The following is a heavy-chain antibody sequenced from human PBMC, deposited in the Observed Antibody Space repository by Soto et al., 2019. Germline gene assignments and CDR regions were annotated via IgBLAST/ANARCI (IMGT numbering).Heavy chain of an antibody. CDR1: GFTFSGYY. V-gene: IGHV3-72*01. J-gene: IGHJ4*02. Sequence: EVQLVESGGGLVQPGGSLRLSCAASGFTFSGYYMDWVRQAPGKGLEWIGRSRNKDNSYYTEYAASVKGRFIISRDESRNSLYLQMNSLKTEDTAVYYCARYSGSDRRGLDYWGQGTLVTVSS. D-gene: IGHD1-26*01. CDR2: SRNKDNSYYT. CDR3: ARYSGSDRRGLDY.